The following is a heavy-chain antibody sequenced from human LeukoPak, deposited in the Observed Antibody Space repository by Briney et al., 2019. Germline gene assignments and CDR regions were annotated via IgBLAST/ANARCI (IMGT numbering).Heavy chain of an antibody. CDR3: AKDLPRGAVAVPDY. D-gene: IGHD6-19*01. J-gene: IGHJ4*02. CDR1: GFTFSSYA. Sequence: GGSLRLSCAASGFTFSSYAMSWVGQAPGKGRDGVSAISGSGGSTYYADSVKGRFTISRDNSKNTLYLQMNSLRAEDTAVYYCAKDLPRGAVAVPDYWGQGTLVTVSS. V-gene: IGHV3-23*01. CDR2: ISGSGGST.